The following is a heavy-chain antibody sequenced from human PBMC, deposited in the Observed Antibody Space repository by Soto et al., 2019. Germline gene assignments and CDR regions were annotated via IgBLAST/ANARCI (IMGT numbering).Heavy chain of an antibody. V-gene: IGHV3-23*01. CDR2: ISGSGGST. CDR3: ANSYGWYDAFDY. CDR1: GFTFSSYA. J-gene: IGHJ4*02. D-gene: IGHD6-19*01. Sequence: PGGSLRLSCAASGFTFSSYAMSWVRQAPGKGLEWVSAISGSGGSTYYADSVKGRFTISRDNSKNTLYLQMNSLRAEDTAVYYCANSYGWYDAFDYWGQGTLVTVSS.